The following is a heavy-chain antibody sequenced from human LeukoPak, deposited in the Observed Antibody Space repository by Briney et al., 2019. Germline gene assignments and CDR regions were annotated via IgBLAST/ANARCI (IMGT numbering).Heavy chain of an antibody. V-gene: IGHV4-39*07. CDR3: ARDQDYYDSSGYSAWDY. Sequence: PSETLSLTCTVSGGSISSSSYCWGWLRQPPGTGLEWIGSIYYSGSTYYNPSLKSRVTISVDTSKNQFSLKLSSVTAADTAVYYCARDQDYYDSSGYSAWDYWGQGTLVTVSS. CDR1: GGSISSSSYC. CDR2: IYYSGST. D-gene: IGHD3-22*01. J-gene: IGHJ4*02.